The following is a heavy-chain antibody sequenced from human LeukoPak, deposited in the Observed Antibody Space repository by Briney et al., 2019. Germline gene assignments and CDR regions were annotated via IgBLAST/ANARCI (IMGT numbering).Heavy chain of an antibody. CDR2: INAGNGNT. CDR3: ASSSTMVRGVIGY. D-gene: IGHD3-10*01. J-gene: IGHJ4*02. Sequence: ASVKVSCKASGYAFTSYAMHWVRQAPGQRLEWMGWINAGNGNTKYSQKFQGRVTITRDTSASTAYMELSSLRSEDTAVYYCASSSTMVRGVIGYWGQGTLVTVSS. CDR1: GYAFTSYA. V-gene: IGHV1-3*01.